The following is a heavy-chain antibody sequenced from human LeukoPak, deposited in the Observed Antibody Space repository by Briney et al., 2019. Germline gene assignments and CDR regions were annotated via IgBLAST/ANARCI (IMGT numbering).Heavy chain of an antibody. Sequence: GGSLRLSCAASGFTFYTYSMNWVRQAPGKGLEWVSSISSSSNYIYYADSVEGRFTISRDNAKNSLYLQMNSLRAEDTAVYYCARDRIIYGDYGDAFDIWGQGTMVTVSS. CDR1: GFTFYTYS. D-gene: IGHD4-17*01. V-gene: IGHV3-21*01. CDR3: ARDRIIYGDYGDAFDI. CDR2: ISSSSNYI. J-gene: IGHJ3*02.